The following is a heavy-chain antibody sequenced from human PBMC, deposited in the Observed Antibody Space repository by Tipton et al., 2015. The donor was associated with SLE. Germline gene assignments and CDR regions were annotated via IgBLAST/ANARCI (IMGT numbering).Heavy chain of an antibody. CDR2: IYYSGST. D-gene: IGHD6-19*01. J-gene: IGHJ5*02. CDR1: GGSISSHY. V-gene: IGHV4-59*11. Sequence: TLSLTCTVSGGSISSHYWSWIRQPPGKGLEWIGYIYYSGSTNYNPSLKSRVTISVDTSKNQFSLKLSSVTAADTAVYYCARGPTSSGWYGWFDPRGQGTLVTVSS. CDR3: ARGPTSSGWYGWFDP.